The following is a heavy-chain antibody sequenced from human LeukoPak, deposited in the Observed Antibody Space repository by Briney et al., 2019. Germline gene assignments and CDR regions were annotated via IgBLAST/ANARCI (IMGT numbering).Heavy chain of an antibody. CDR1: GGTFTSYA. J-gene: IGHJ5*02. Sequence: SVKVSCKASGGTFTSYAISWVRQAPGQVLEWMGGIIPIFGTANYAQKFQGRVTITTDESTSTAYMELSSLRSEDTAVYYCARGGTYCSSTSCRNNWFDPWGQGTLVTVSS. CDR3: ARGGTYCSSTSCRNNWFDP. V-gene: IGHV1-69*05. CDR2: IIPIFGTA. D-gene: IGHD2-2*01.